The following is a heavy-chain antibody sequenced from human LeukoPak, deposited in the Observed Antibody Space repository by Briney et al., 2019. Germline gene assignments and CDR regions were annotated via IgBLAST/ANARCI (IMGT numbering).Heavy chain of an antibody. CDR2: LSGSGAGT. D-gene: IGHD1-1*01. J-gene: IGHJ4*02. V-gene: IGHV3-23*01. CDR3: AKDRYNWNDEVDY. Sequence: GGSLRLSCAASGFTFSDYALGWVRQAPGRGLEWVATLSGSGAGTYYSDSVQGRFTISRDNSKRTLFLQMNSLRAEDTAFYYCAKDRYNWNDEVDYWGQGTLVTVSS. CDR1: GFTFSDYA.